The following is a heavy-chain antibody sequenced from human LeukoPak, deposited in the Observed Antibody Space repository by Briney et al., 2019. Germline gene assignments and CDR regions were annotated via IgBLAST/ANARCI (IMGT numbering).Heavy chain of an antibody. J-gene: IGHJ4*02. V-gene: IGHV4-34*01. CDR2: INHSGST. CDR1: GGSFSGYY. Sequence: SETLSLTCAVYGGSFSGYYWSWIRQPPGKGLEWIGEINHSGSTNYNPSLKSRVTISVDTSKNQFSLKLSSVTAADTAVYYCARGGGIRYDYVWGSYRYYFDCWGQGTLVTVSS. CDR3: ARGGGIRYDYVWGSYRYYFDC. D-gene: IGHD3-16*02.